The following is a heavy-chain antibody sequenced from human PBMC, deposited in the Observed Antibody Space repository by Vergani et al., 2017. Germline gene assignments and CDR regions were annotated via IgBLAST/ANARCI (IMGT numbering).Heavy chain of an antibody. CDR2: IIPIFGTA. CDR1: EGTFSSYA. J-gene: IGHJ4*02. CDR3: ARNQFNYYDSSGYRYFYY. D-gene: IGHD3-22*01. Sequence: QVQLVQSGAEVKKPGSSVKVSCKASEGTFSSYAISWVRQAPGQGLEWMGRIIPIFGTANYAQKFQGRVTITADESTSTAYMELSSLRSEDTAVYYCARNQFNYYDSSGYRYFYYWGQGTLVTVSS. V-gene: IGHV1-69*13.